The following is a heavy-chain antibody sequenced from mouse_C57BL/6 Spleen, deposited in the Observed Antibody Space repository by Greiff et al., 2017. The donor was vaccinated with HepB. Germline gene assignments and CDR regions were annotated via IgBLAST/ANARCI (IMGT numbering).Heavy chain of an antibody. CDR2: ISYDGSN. J-gene: IGHJ4*01. D-gene: IGHD2-1*01. V-gene: IGHV3-6*01. CDR3: ARGENYYDAMDY. Sequence: VQLKESGPGLVKPSQSLSLTCSVTGYSTTSGYYWNWIRQFPGNKLEWMGYISYDGSNNYNPSLKNRISITRDTSKNQFFLKLNSVTTEDTATYYCARGENYYDAMDYWGQGTSVTVSS. CDR1: GYSTTSGYY.